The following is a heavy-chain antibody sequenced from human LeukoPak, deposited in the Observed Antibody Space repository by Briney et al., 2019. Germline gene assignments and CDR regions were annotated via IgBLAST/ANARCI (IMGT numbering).Heavy chain of an antibody. Sequence: PSETLSLTCTVSGGSISSYYWSWIRQPPGKGLEWIGYIYYSGSTNYNPSLKSRVTISVDTSKNQFSLKLSSVTAADTAVYYCARDLRHYDYVWGSYRSSYFDYWGQGTLVTVSS. CDR2: IYYSGST. V-gene: IGHV4-59*12. J-gene: IGHJ4*02. CDR3: ARDLRHYDYVWGSYRSSYFDY. CDR1: GGSISSYY. D-gene: IGHD3-16*02.